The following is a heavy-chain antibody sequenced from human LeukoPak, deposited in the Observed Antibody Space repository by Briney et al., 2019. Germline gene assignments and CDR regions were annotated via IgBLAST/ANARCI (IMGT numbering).Heavy chain of an antibody. V-gene: IGHV3-74*01. CDR1: GFTFSTHW. J-gene: IGHJ6*02. CDR3: ASLLTPYHGSGGGGMDV. Sequence: GGSLRLSCAASGFTFSTHWMYWVRQAPGRELVWVSRMSGDGSMTSYADSVKGRFTISRDNAKDTLYLQMTSLRVEDTAVYSCASLLTPYHGSGGGGMDVWGQGTTVTVSS. D-gene: IGHD3-10*01. CDR2: MSGDGSMT.